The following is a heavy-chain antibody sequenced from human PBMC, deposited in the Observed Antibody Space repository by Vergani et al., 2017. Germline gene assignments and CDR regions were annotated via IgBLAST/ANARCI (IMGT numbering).Heavy chain of an antibody. D-gene: IGHD1-7*01. CDR3: ALDLLPGTLLLLAY. J-gene: IGHJ4*02. CDR2: IRGSGNTK. CDR1: GFTFSDYY. V-gene: IGHV3-11*04. Sequence: QVQLVESGGGLVKPGGSLRLSCAASGFTFSDYYMTWIRQAPGKGLEWISYIRGSGNTKYYADSVKGRFAISRDNAKNSLYLQMNNLRVEDTAVYYCALDLLPGTLLLLAYWGQGTLISVSS.